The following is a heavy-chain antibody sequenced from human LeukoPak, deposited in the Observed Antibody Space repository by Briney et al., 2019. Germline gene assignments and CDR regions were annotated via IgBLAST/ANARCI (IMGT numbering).Heavy chain of an antibody. CDR2: IYHSGST. CDR3: ARCEGVGATQYYYYYYMDV. Sequence: SETLSLTCTVSGYSISSGYYWGWIRQPPGKGLEWIGSIYHSGSTYYNPSLKSRVTISVDTSKNQFSLKLSSVTAADTAVYYCARCEGVGATQYYYYYYMDVWGTGTSVTVSS. V-gene: IGHV4-38-2*02. CDR1: GYSISSGYY. J-gene: IGHJ6*03. D-gene: IGHD1-26*01.